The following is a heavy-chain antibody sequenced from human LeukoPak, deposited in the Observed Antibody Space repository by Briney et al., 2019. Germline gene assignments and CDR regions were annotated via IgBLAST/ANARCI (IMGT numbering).Heavy chain of an antibody. CDR1: GYTLTELS. J-gene: IGHJ4*02. D-gene: IGHD3-22*01. Sequence: ASVKVSCKVSGYTLTELSMHWVRQAPGKGLEWMGGLDPEDGETIYAQKFQGRVTMTEDTSTDTAYMELSSLRSEDTAVYYCATAADSYYYDSSGYPRPFDYWGQGTLVTVSS. CDR2: LDPEDGET. CDR3: ATAADSYYYDSSGYPRPFDY. V-gene: IGHV1-24*01.